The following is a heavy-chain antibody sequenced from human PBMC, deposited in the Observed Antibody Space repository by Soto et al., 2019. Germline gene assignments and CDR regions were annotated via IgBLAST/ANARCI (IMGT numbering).Heavy chain of an antibody. V-gene: IGHV3-48*02. CDR3: AQCIAVAEGYYYYGMDV. D-gene: IGHD6-19*01. Sequence: GGSLRLSCAASGFTFSSYSMNWVRQAPGKGLEWVSYISSSSSTIYYADSVKGRFTISRDNAKNSLYLQMNSLRDEDTAVYYCAQCIAVAEGYYYYGMDVWGQGTTVTVSS. CDR1: GFTFSSYS. J-gene: IGHJ6*02. CDR2: ISSSSSTI.